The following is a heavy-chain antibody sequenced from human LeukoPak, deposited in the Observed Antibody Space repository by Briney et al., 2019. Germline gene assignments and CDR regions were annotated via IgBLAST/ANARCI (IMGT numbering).Heavy chain of an antibody. J-gene: IGHJ6*03. D-gene: IGHD5-24*01. CDR1: GGSISSHY. V-gene: IGHV4-59*11. CDR2: IYYSGST. CDR3: AREIEMATILDYYYYYMDV. Sequence: SETLPLTCTVSGGSISSHYWSWIRQPPGKGLEWIGYIYYSGSTNYNPSLKSRVTISVDTSKNQFSLKLSSVTAADTAVYYCAREIEMATILDYYYYYMDVWGKGTTVTVSS.